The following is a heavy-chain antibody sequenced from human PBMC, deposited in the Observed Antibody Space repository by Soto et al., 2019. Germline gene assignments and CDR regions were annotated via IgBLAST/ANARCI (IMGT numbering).Heavy chain of an antibody. CDR3: ARSRTTVVTLDY. D-gene: IGHD4-17*01. CDR2: IYYSGNA. J-gene: IGHJ4*02. CDR1: GGSISSSSYY. V-gene: IGHV4-39*01. Sequence: SETLSLTCTVSGGSISSSSYYWGWIRQPPGKGLEWIGSIYYSGNAYYNPSLKRRVTISVGTSKNQFSLKLSSVTAADTAVYYCARSRTTVVTLDYWGQGTLVTVSS.